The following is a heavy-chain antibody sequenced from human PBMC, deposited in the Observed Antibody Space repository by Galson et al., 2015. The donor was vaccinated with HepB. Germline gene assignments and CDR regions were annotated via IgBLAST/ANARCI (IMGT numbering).Heavy chain of an antibody. CDR2: IYPGDSDT. J-gene: IGHJ3*02. V-gene: IGHV5-51*03. Sequence: QSGAEVKKPGESLKISCKGSGYSFTSYWIGWVRQMPGKGLEWMGIIYPGDSDTRYSPSFQGQVTISADKSISTVYLQWSSLEASDTAMYYCARLGPRGHYYDSSGYPLPIDAFDIWGQGTMVTVSS. CDR3: ARLGPRGHYYDSSGYPLPIDAFDI. CDR1: GYSFTSYW. D-gene: IGHD3-22*01.